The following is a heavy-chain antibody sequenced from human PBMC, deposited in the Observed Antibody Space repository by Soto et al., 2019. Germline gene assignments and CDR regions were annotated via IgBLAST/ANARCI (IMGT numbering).Heavy chain of an antibody. CDR2: IYYSGST. Sequence: SETLSLTCTVSGGSISSYYWSWIRQPPGKGLEWIGYIYYSGSTNYNPSLKSRVTISVDTSKNQFSLKLSSVTAADTAVYYYARETYYYDSSGSSAFDYWGQGTLVTVSS. D-gene: IGHD3-22*01. CDR1: GGSISSYY. CDR3: ARETYYYDSSGSSAFDY. J-gene: IGHJ4*02. V-gene: IGHV4-59*01.